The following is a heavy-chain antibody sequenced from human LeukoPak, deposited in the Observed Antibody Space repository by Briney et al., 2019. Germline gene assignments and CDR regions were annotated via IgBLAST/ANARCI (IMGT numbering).Heavy chain of an antibody. D-gene: IGHD3-10*01. Sequence: GGFLRLSCAASGFTFSNYGMSWVRQAPGKGLEWVSAITGNGANTFYADSVKGRFTISRDNSKNTMYLQMNSLRAEDTALYYCARDRSGSYPNWFDPWGQGTLVTVSS. CDR2: ITGNGANT. J-gene: IGHJ5*02. CDR1: GFTFSNYG. V-gene: IGHV3-23*01. CDR3: ARDRSGSYPNWFDP.